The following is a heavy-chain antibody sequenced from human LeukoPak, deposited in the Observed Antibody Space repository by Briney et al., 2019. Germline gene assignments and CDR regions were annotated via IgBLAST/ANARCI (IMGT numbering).Heavy chain of an antibody. J-gene: IGHJ4*02. CDR2: INHSGST. CDR1: GGSFSGYY. D-gene: IGHD5-12*01. CDR3: ARQWLSRWLGRPLDY. Sequence: SETLSLTCAVYGGSFSGYYWSWIRQPPGKGLEWIGEINHSGSTNYNPSLKSRVTISVDTSKNQFSLKLSSVTAADTAVYYCARQWLSRWLGRPLDYWGQGTLVTVSS. V-gene: IGHV4-34*01.